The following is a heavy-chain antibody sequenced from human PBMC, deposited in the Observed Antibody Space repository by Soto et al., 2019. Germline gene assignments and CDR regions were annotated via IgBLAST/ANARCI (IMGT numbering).Heavy chain of an antibody. J-gene: IGHJ1*01. Sequence: GGSLRLSCAASGFTFSDYAMAWVRQAPGKGLEWVSKIGGRDGSTDYADAVKGRFTISRDNTKNTLHLQMSSLRAEDTALYYCAREDSGWYAEFFQHWGQGTLVTVSS. CDR1: GFTFSDYA. CDR3: AREDSGWYAEFFQH. D-gene: IGHD6-19*01. CDR2: IGGRDGST. V-gene: IGHV3-23*01.